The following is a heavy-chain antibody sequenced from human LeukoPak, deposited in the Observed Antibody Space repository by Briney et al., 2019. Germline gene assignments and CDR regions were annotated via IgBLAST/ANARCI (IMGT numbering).Heavy chain of an antibody. CDR1: GFTFSSYA. D-gene: IGHD3-9*01. CDR2: ISGSGGST. J-gene: IGHJ5*02. CDR3: AKDPHFDWLPHNWFDP. V-gene: IGHV3-23*01. Sequence: PGGSLRLSCAASGFTFSSYAMSWVRQAPGKGLEWVSAISGSGGSTYYADSVKGRFTISRDNSKNTLYLQMDSLRAEDMAGYYCAKDPHFDWLPHNWFDPWGQGTLVTVSS.